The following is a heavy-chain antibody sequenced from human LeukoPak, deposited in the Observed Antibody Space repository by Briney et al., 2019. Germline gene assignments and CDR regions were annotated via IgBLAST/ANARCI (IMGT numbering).Heavy chain of an antibody. CDR2: VSSDGNIT. CDR1: GFTFSSYW. Sequence: GGSLRLSCAASGFTFSSYWMHWVRQAPGKGLVWLSRVSSDGNITTYADSVRGRFTISRDNAKNTLYLQMNSLRAEDTAVYYCARRGLVPAFDIWGQGTMVSVTS. CDR3: ARRGLVPAFDI. D-gene: IGHD3-10*02. J-gene: IGHJ3*02. V-gene: IGHV3-74*01.